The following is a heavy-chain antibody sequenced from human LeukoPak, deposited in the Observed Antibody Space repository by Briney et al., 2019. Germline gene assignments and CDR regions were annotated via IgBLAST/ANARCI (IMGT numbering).Heavy chain of an antibody. CDR2: IIGSGGDP. D-gene: IGHD6-19*01. J-gene: IGHJ4*02. Sequence: GSLRLSCAASGFAFSNYAMSWVRRAPGKGLEWVSAIIGSGGDPYYADSVKGRFTISRDNSKNSLYLQMNSLRAEDTALYYCARRGENSGFDYWGQGTLVIVSS. CDR3: ARRGENSGFDY. CDR1: GFAFSNYA. V-gene: IGHV3-23*01.